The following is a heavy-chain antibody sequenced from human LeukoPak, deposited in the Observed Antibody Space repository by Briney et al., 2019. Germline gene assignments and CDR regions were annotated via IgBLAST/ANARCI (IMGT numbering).Heavy chain of an antibody. Sequence: GGTLRLSCAASGVTFDDYAMHWVRHGPAKGLDWGSGVGWNSGRIAYADSAKSRFTICRDNAKNALYLQRYSLRAEDTPFCYCAQDTSCEISTGSFDYWGQGTLVTVS. CDR3: AQDTSCEISTGSFDY. V-gene: IGHV3-9*01. CDR2: VGWNSGRI. CDR1: GVTFDDYA. D-gene: IGHD1-1*01. J-gene: IGHJ4*02.